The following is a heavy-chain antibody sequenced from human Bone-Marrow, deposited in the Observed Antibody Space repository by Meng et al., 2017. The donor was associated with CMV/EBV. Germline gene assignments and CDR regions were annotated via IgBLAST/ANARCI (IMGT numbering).Heavy chain of an antibody. CDR1: AFTFSSYS. V-gene: IGHV3-21*01. CDR3: ARGPERAFDI. CDR2: ITSSSSYI. J-gene: IGHJ3*02. Sequence: GGSLRLSCAASAFTFSSYSMNWVRQAPGKGLEWVSSITSSSSYIYYADSVKGRFTISRDNAKNSLYLQMNSLRAEDTAVYYCARGPERAFDIWGQGTIVTVSS. D-gene: IGHD1-14*01.